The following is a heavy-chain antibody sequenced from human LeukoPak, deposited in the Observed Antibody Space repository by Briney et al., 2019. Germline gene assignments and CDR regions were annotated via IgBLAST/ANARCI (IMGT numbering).Heavy chain of an antibody. V-gene: IGHV3-43*01. CDR2: ISWDGGST. J-gene: IGHJ4*02. Sequence: PGGSLRLSCAASGFTFDDYNMHWVRQAPGKGLGWVSLISWDGGSTYYAGSVKGRFTISRDNSKNSLYLQMNSLRTEDTALYYCAKVSGSGYSPFDYWGQGTLVTVSS. D-gene: IGHD3-22*01. CDR3: AKVSGSGYSPFDY. CDR1: GFTFDDYN.